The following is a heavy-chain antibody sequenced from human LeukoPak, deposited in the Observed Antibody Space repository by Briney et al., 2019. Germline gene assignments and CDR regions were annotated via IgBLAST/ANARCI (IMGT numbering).Heavy chain of an antibody. J-gene: IGHJ3*02. CDR1: GYTFTGYY. CDR2: INPNSGGT. CDR3: AVTDIVVVVAATRDAFDI. Sequence: ASVKVSCKASGYTFTGYYMHWVRQAPGQGLEWMGWINPNSGGTNYAQKFRGRVTMTRDTSISTAYMELSRLRSDDTAVYYCAVTDIVVVVAATRDAFDIWGQGTMVTVSS. D-gene: IGHD2-15*01. V-gene: IGHV1-2*02.